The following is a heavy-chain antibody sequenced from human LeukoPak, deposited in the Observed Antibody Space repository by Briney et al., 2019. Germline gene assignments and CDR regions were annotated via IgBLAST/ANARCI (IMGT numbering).Heavy chain of an antibody. D-gene: IGHD3-10*01. Sequence: PSETLSLTCAVSGGSNSSSNWWSWVRQPPGKGLEWIGEIYHSGSTNYNLSLKSRVTISVDKSKNQFSLKLSSVTAADTAVYYCARGTYYYGSGSYSPWWDFLLCGRGTLVTVSS. CDR3: ARGTYYYGSGSYSPWWDFLL. CDR2: IYHSGST. CDR1: GGSNSSSNW. V-gene: IGHV4-4*02. J-gene: IGHJ2*01.